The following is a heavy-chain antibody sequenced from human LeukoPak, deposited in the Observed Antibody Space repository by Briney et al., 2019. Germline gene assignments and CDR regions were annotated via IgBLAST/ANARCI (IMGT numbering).Heavy chain of an antibody. J-gene: IGHJ4*02. D-gene: IGHD1-26*01. CDR1: GYTFTCYY. V-gene: IGHV1-2*04. CDR3: ARKDSVSGSYDY. Sequence: ASVKVSCKASGYTFTCYYMHWVRQAPGQGLGWMGWINPNSGGTNYAQKFQGWVTMTRDTSISTAYMELSRLRSEDTAVYYCARKDSVSGSYDYWGQGTLVTVSS. CDR2: INPNSGGT.